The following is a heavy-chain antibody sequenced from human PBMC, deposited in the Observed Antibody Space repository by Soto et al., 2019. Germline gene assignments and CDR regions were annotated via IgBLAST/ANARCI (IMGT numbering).Heavy chain of an antibody. CDR3: ARDPSYIVLVPAAIPNLRYNWFDP. D-gene: IGHD2-2*01. CDR2: IYYSGST. V-gene: IGHV4-31*11. J-gene: IGHJ5*02. Sequence: SETLSLTCAVSGGSISSGGYSWSWIRQHPWKGLEWIGYIYYSGSTYYNPSLKSRVTISVDTSKNQFSLKLSSVTAADTAVYYCARDPSYIVLVPAAIPNLRYNWFDPWGQGTLVTVSS. CDR1: GGSISSGGYS.